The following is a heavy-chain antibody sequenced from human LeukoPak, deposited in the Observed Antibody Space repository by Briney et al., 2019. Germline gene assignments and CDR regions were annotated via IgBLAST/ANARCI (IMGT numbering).Heavy chain of an antibody. CDR1: GFTFSSYA. V-gene: IGHV3-23*01. CDR2: ISGSGGST. CDR3: AKSNAVVTANPLDY. D-gene: IGHD2-2*01. Sequence: GGSLRLSCAASGFTFSSYAMSWVRQAPGKGLEWVSAISGSGGSTYYADSVKGRFTISRDNSKNTLYLQMNSLRAEDTAVYYCAKSNAVVTANPLDYWGQGTLVTVSS. J-gene: IGHJ4*02.